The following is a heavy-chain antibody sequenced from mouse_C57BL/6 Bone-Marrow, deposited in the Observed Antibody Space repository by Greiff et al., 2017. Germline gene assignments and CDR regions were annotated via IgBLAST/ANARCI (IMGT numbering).Heavy chain of an antibody. CDR2: ISNGGGST. D-gene: IGHD1-1*01. Sequence: EVHLVESGGGLVQPGGSLKLSCAASGFTFSDYYMYWVRQTPEKRLEWVAYISNGGGSTYYPDTVKGRFTISRDNAKNTLYLQMSRLKSEDTAMYYCARRGNGSSSFAYWGQGTLVTVSA. CDR3: ARRGNGSSSFAY. CDR1: GFTFSDYY. J-gene: IGHJ3*01. V-gene: IGHV5-12*01.